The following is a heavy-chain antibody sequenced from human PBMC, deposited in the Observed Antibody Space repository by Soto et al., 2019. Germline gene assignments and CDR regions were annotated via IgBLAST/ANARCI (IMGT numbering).Heavy chain of an antibody. CDR3: AKDLWRGQYSPAPQMNWFDP. Sequence: GGSLRLSCAASGFTFSSYGMHWVRQAPGKGLEWVAVISYDGSNKYYADSVKGRFTISRDNSKNTLYLQRNSLRPEDTAVYYCAKDLWRGQYSPAPQMNWFDPWGQGTLVTVSS. D-gene: IGHD2-2*01. J-gene: IGHJ5*02. V-gene: IGHV3-30*18. CDR2: ISYDGSNK. CDR1: GFTFSSYG.